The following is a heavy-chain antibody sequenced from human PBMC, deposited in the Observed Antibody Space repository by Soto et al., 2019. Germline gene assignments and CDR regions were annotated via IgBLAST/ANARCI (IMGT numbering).Heavy chain of an antibody. CDR2: IIPIFGTA. D-gene: IGHD3-22*01. CDR3: AREDRYYYDQFFDY. V-gene: IGHV1-69*13. Sequence: GASVKVSCKASGGTFSSYAISWVRQAPGQGLEWMGGIIPIFGTANYAQKFQGRVTITADESTSTAYMELSSLRSEDTAVYYCAREDRYYYDQFFDYWGQGTLVTVSS. J-gene: IGHJ4*02. CDR1: GGTFSSYA.